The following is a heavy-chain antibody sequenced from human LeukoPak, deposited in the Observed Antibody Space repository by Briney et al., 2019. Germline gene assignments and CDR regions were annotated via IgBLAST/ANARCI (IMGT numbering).Heavy chain of an antibody. D-gene: IGHD6-19*01. CDR3: ASPKYTSGPFNY. Sequence: GGSLRLSCAASGFTFSTYAMSWVRQAPGKGLEWVSAINSGGSTYYADSLKGRFTISRDNSKNTLYLQMNSLRADDTAVYYCASPKYTSGPFNYWGQGTLVIVSS. V-gene: IGHV3-23*01. CDR1: GFTFSTYA. J-gene: IGHJ4*02. CDR2: INSGGST.